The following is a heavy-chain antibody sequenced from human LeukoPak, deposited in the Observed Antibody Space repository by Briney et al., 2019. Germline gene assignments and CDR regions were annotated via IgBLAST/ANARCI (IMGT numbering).Heavy chain of an antibody. CDR2: ISAYNGNT. CDR3: ARSSYSSGWTNWFDP. D-gene: IGHD6-19*01. V-gene: IGHV1-18*01. CDR1: GYTFTSYG. Sequence: GASVKVSCKASGYTFTSYGISWVRQAPGQGLEWMVWISAYNGNTNYAQKLQGRVTMTTDTSTSTAYMELRSLRSDDTAVYYCARSSYSSGWTNWFDPWGQGTLVTVSS. J-gene: IGHJ5*02.